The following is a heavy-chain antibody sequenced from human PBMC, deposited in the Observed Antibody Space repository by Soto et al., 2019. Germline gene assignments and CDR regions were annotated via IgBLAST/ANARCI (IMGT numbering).Heavy chain of an antibody. CDR2: INHSGST. V-gene: IGHV4-34*01. CDR1: GGSFSGYY. Sequence: QVQLQQWGAGLLKPSETLSLTCAVYGGSFSGYYWSWIRQPPGKGLEWIGEINHSGSTNYNPSLKSRLTISVDTSKNQFSLKLSSVTAADTAVYYCARGDITIFGASTGLNLSFDYWGQGTLVTVSS. CDR3: ARGDITIFGASTGLNLSFDY. D-gene: IGHD3-3*01. J-gene: IGHJ4*02.